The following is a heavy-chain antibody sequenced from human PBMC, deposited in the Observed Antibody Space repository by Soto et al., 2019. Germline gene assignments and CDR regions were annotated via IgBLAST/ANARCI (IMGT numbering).Heavy chain of an antibody. D-gene: IGHD4-17*01. Sequence: QVQLQESGPGLVKPSQTLSLTCTVSGGSISSGDYYWSWIRQPPGKGLEWIGYIYYSGSTYYNPSLKSRVTISVDTSKNQFSLKLSSVTAADTAVYYCARGGNHDYGDYVIPGEFDYWGQGTLVTVSS. CDR1: GGSISSGDYY. V-gene: IGHV4-30-4*01. J-gene: IGHJ4*02. CDR2: IYYSGST. CDR3: ARGGNHDYGDYVIPGEFDY.